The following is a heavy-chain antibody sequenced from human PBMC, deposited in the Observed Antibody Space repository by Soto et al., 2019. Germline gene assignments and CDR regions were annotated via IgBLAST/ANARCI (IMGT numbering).Heavy chain of an antibody. CDR3: ARRYCSGGSCYSGPFDY. J-gene: IGHJ4*02. D-gene: IGHD2-15*01. Sequence: PVEYLNISCKGPGYSFTSHWIGWVPQMPGKGLEWIRIIYPGDSDTRSSPSFQGQVTISADKSISTAYLQWSSLKASDTAMYYCARRYCSGGSCYSGPFDYWGQGTLVTVSS. V-gene: IGHV5-51*01. CDR1: GYSFTSHW. CDR2: IYPGDSDT.